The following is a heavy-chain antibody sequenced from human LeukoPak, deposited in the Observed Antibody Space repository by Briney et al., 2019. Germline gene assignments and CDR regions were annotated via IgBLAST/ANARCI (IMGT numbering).Heavy chain of an antibody. D-gene: IGHD3-22*01. Sequence: PGGSLRLSCAASGLTFSNYAMSWVRQAPGKGLEWVSGFSGSGGTTYYADSVKGRFTISRDNSKNTLYLQMNSLRAEDTAVYYCAKLAGYYDSSGDGAFDVWGQGTMVPVPS. J-gene: IGHJ3*01. V-gene: IGHV3-23*01. CDR1: GLTFSNYA. CDR3: AKLAGYYDSSGDGAFDV. CDR2: FSGSGGTT.